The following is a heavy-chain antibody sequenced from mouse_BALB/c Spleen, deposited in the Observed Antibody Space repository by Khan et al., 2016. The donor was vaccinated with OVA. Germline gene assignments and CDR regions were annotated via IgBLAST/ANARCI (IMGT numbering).Heavy chain of an antibody. CDR3: ARPPYFSYVMVY. CDR2: INTNTGEP. Sequence: QVQLQQSGPELKKPGETVKISCKASGYTFTNYGLNWVKQAPGKGLQWMGWINTNTGEPTYAVDFKGRFAFSLETSASTAYLQINNLKNEDTATYFGARPPYFSYVMVYWGQGTSVTVAS. D-gene: IGHD2-10*01. J-gene: IGHJ4*01. V-gene: IGHV9-3-1*01. CDR1: GYTFTNYG.